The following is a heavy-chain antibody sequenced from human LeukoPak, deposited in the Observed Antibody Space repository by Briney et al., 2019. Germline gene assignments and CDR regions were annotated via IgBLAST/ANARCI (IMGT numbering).Heavy chain of an antibody. CDR3: VREASTSYYDSSGYYRQTETFDV. CDR2: VYYSGRT. J-gene: IGHJ3*01. D-gene: IGHD3-22*01. Sequence: KPSETLSLTCTVSGGSVSSDSYYWHWIRKSPGKGLEWVGFVYYSGRTKYNPSLKSRVTISIDTSKNQVSLNLRSVTAADTAIYFCVREASTSYYDSSGYYRQTETFDVWGQGTMVTVSS. V-gene: IGHV4-61*01. CDR1: GGSVSSDSYY.